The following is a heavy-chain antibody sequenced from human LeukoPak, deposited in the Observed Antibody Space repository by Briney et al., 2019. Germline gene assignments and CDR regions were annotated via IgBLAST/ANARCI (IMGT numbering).Heavy chain of an antibody. D-gene: IGHD3-16*01. V-gene: IGHV3-43*02. Sequence: GGSLRLSCEASGFTFDNYVMHWVRQAPGKGLEWVSLISGDGGSTYYADSVKGRFTISRDNSKNSLYLQMNSLRTEGTALYYCAKAYRTGSYAFCVTDVWGQGTTVTASS. CDR2: ISGDGGST. CDR1: GFTFDNYV. CDR3: AKAYRTGSYAFCVTDV. J-gene: IGHJ6*02.